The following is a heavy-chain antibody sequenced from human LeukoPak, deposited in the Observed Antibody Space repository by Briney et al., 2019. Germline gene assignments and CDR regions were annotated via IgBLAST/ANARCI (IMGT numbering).Heavy chain of an antibody. CDR3: AKDRVRAFDI. Sequence: GGSLRLSCAASGFTSSSYGMHWVRQAPGKGLEWVAFIRYDGSNKYYADSVKGRFTISRDNSKNTLYLQMNSLRAEDTAVYYCAKDRVRAFDIWGQGTMVTVSS. CDR2: IRYDGSNK. D-gene: IGHD3-10*01. J-gene: IGHJ3*02. CDR1: GFTSSSYG. V-gene: IGHV3-30*02.